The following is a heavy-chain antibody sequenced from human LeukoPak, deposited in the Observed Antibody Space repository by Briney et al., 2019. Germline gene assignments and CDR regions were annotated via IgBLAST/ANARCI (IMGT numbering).Heavy chain of an antibody. Sequence: GGSLRLSCAASAFTLSNYWMHWVRQAPGKGLEWVSVITDSGGKTFYADSVKGRFTISRDNSKNTLYLQMNSLRAEDSAIYYCAKLWRGSYPRYFDYWGQGALVTVSS. CDR2: ITDSGGKT. CDR3: AKLWRGSYPRYFDY. D-gene: IGHD1-26*01. J-gene: IGHJ4*02. CDR1: AFTLSNYW. V-gene: IGHV3-23*01.